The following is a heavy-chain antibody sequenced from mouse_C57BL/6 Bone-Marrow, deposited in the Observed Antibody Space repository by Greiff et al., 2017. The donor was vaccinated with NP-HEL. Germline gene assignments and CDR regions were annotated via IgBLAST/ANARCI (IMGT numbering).Heavy chain of an antibody. CDR1: GYSFTGYY. CDR3: AREDPAMDY. J-gene: IGHJ4*01. V-gene: IGHV1-42*01. Sequence: EVQLQQSGPVLVKPGASVKMSCKASGYSFTGYYMNWVKQSPEKSLEWIGEINPSTGGTTYNQKFKAKATLTVDKSSSTAYMQLKSLTSEDSAVYYCAREDPAMDYWGQGTSVTVSS. CDR2: INPSTGGT.